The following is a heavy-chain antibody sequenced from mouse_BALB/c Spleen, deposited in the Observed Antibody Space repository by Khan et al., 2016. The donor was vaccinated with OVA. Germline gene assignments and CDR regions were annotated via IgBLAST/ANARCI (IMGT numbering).Heavy chain of an antibody. CDR3: TRTPVYYGSNYFDR. Sequence: EVELVESGGDLVKPGGSLKLSCAASGFTFSDYGMSWVRQTPEKRLEWVATISSGGSFTYYLDSVKGRFTISRDSAKNTLYLQMSSLRSEDTAMYYCTRTPVYYGSNYFDRWGQGTSLTVSS. CDR1: GFTFSDYG. D-gene: IGHD1-1*01. V-gene: IGHV5-9-3*01. CDR2: ISSGGSFT. J-gene: IGHJ2*03.